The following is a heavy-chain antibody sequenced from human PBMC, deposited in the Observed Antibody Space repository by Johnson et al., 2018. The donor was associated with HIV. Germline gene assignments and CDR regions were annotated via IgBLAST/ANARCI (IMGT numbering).Heavy chain of an antibody. J-gene: IGHJ3*02. V-gene: IGHV3-30*03. D-gene: IGHD3-22*01. CDR1: GFTFSRYG. Sequence: QVQLVESGGGLVQPGGSLRLSCAASGFTFSRYGMNWVRQAPGKGLEWVAVISHDGSNKYYADSVKGRFTISRDNSKDTLYLQMNSLRAEDTAVYYCARGYYDSSGRTGAFDIWGQGTMVTVSS. CDR2: ISHDGSNK. CDR3: ARGYYDSSGRTGAFDI.